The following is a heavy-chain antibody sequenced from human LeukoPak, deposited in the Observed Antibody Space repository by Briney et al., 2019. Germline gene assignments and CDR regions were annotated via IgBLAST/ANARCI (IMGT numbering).Heavy chain of an antibody. V-gene: IGHV1-18*01. D-gene: IGHD3-9*01. Sequence: ASVKVSCNAAGYTFTSYGISWLRQSPGQGLEWRGWISAYNGNTNYAETLQGRVTMTTDTSTSTAYLELRSLRSDDTAVYYCARFNFDPYYYGMDVWGQGTTVTVSS. CDR1: GYTFTSYG. CDR3: ARFNFDPYYYGMDV. CDR2: ISAYNGNT. J-gene: IGHJ6*02.